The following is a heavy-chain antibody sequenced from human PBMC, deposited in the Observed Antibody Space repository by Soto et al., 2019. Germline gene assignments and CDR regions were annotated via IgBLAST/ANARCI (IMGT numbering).Heavy chain of an antibody. V-gene: IGHV3-48*01. CDR1: GFTFSSYS. Sequence: GGSLRLSCAASGFTFSSYSMNWVRQAPGKGLEWVSYISSSSTIYYADSVKGRFTISRDNAKNSLYLQMNSLRAEDTAVYYCARDSRGISAFDIWGQGTMVTVSS. CDR3: ARDSRGISAFDI. J-gene: IGHJ3*02. CDR2: ISSSSTI.